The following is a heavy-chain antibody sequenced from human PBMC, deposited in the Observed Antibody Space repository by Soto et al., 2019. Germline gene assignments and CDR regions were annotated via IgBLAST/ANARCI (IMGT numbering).Heavy chain of an antibody. V-gene: IGHV1-58*01. Sequence: ASVKVSCKASGFTFTSSAVQWVRQARGQRLEWIGWIVVGSGNTNYAQKFQERVTITRDMSTSTAYMELSSLRSEDTAVYYCAAVGKVEGGIYSYYSVMAVWGQGPTVPVSS. CDR2: IVVGSGNT. CDR1: GFTFTSSA. J-gene: IGHJ6*02. CDR3: AAVGKVEGGIYSYYSVMAV. D-gene: IGHD3-16*01.